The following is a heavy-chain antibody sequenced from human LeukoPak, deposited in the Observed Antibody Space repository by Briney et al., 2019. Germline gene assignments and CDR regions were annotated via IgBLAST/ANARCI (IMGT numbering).Heavy chain of an antibody. CDR1: GGSISSGSYY. J-gene: IGHJ4*02. D-gene: IGHD5-24*01. Sequence: SQTLSLTCTVSGGSISSGSYYWSWIRQPAGKGLEWIGRIYTSGSTNYNPSLKSRVTISVDTSKNQFSLKLSSVTAADTAVYYCARAGDGYTFRYWGQGTLVTVSS. CDR3: ARAGDGYTFRY. CDR2: IYTSGST. V-gene: IGHV4-61*02.